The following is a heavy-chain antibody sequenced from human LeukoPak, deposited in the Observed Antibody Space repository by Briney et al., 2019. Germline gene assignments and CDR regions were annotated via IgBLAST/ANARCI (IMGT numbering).Heavy chain of an antibody. J-gene: IGHJ4*02. CDR1: GFTFSDYY. V-gene: IGHV3-11*04. CDR2: ISSSGSTI. CDR3: ASVDRDYYDSSGYYYDYFDY. Sequence: GGSLRLSCAASGFTFSDYYMSWIRQAPGKGLEWVSYISSSGSTIYYADAVKGRFTISRDNAKNSLYLQMNSLRAEDTAVYYCASVDRDYYDSSGYYYDYFDYWGQGTLVTVSS. D-gene: IGHD3-22*01.